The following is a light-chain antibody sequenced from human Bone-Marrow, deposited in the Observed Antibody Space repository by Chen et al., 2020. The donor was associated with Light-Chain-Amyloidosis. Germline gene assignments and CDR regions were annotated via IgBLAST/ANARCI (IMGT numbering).Light chain of an antibody. J-gene: IGKJ2*01. V-gene: IGKV4-1*01. CDR2: WAS. CDR3: QQYYSTPT. Sequence: DIVMTQSPASLAVSLGERATINCKSRQTIFYNYNVKNYLAWYQQKPGQPPKLLIYWASTRKSGVPDRFSGSGSGTNFTLTINSLQAEDVAVYFCQQYYSTPTFGQGTKLEI. CDR1: QTIFYNYNVKNY.